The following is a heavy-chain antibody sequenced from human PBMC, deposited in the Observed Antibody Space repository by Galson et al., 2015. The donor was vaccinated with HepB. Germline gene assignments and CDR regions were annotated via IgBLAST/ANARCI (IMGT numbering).Heavy chain of an antibody. D-gene: IGHD3-3*01. CDR3: ARISIFDPINWFDP. J-gene: IGHJ5*02. V-gene: IGHV1-2*06. CDR1: GYTFTGYY. Sequence: SVKVSCKASGYTFTGYYMHWVRQAPGQGLEWMGRINPNTGGTNYAQKFQGRVTMTMDTSISTAYMELSRLRSDDTAVYYCARISIFDPINWFDPWGQGTLVTVSS. CDR2: INPNTGGT.